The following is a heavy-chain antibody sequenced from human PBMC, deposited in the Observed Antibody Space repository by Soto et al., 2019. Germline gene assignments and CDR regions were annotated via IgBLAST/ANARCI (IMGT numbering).Heavy chain of an antibody. V-gene: IGHV4-31*02. CDR2: IYYSGST. Sequence: EWIGYIYYSGSTYYNPSLKSRVTISVDTSKNQFSLKLSSVTAADTAVYYCARDLCVEQLCPKWGMDVWGQGTTVTVYS. D-gene: IGHD5-18*01. J-gene: IGHJ6*02. CDR3: ARDLCVEQLCPKWGMDV.